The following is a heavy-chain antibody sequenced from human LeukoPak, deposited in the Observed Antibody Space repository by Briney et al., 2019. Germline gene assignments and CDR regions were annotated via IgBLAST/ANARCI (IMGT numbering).Heavy chain of an antibody. Sequence: PSETLSLTRTVSGAAVGSGSYSWNWIRQPPGKGLEWIGYILVSGTTTNYNPSLRSRVTISVDTSKNQFSLKLSSVTAADTAVYYCARVGDWNELVYWGQGTLVTVSS. D-gene: IGHD1-1*01. J-gene: IGHJ4*02. CDR3: ARVGDWNELVY. V-gene: IGHV4-61*01. CDR1: GAAVGSGSYS. CDR2: ILVSGTTT.